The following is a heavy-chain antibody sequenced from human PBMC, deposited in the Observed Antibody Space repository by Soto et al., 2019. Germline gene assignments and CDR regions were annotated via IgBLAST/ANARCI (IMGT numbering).Heavy chain of an antibody. CDR3: ARDGKLMVPSYYYYYYGMDV. V-gene: IGHV3-66*01. CDR2: IYSGGDT. CDR1: GFTVSSNY. Sequence: GGSLRLSCAASGFTVSSNYMIWVRQAPGKGLEWVSVIYSGGDTDYADSVKGRFTISRDNAKNTLYLQMNSLRAEDTALYYCARDGKLMVPSYYYYYYGMDVWGQGTTVTVSS. J-gene: IGHJ6*02. D-gene: IGHD3-10*01.